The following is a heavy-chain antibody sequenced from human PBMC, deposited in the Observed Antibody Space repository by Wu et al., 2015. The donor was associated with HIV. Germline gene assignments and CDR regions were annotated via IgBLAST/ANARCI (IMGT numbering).Heavy chain of an antibody. CDR1: GGTFSSYA. CDR2: IIPIFGTA. Sequence: QVQLVQSGAEVKKPGSSVKVSCKASGGTFSSYAISWVRQAPGQGLEWMGGIIPIFGTANYAQKFQGRVTITADESTSTAYMELSSLRSEDTAVYYCARHGSVMRNNRQYYYYYYMDVWGKGTTVTVSS. CDR3: ARHGSVMRNNRQYYYYYYMDV. V-gene: IGHV1-69*12. D-gene: IGHD1/OR15-1a*01. J-gene: IGHJ6*03.